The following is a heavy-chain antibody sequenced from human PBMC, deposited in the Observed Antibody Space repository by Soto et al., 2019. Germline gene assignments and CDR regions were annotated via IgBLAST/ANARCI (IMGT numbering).Heavy chain of an antibody. V-gene: IGHV1-18*01. CDR1: GYTFTSYG. CDR3: AGGDYDILTGSSTAYYYYGMDV. CDR2: ISAYNGNT. J-gene: IGHJ6*02. Sequence: ASVKVSCKASGYTFTSYGISWVRQAPGQGLEWMGWISAYNGNTNYAQKLQGRVTMTTDTSTSTAYMELRSLRSDDTAVYYCAGGDYDILTGSSTAYYYYGMDVWGQGPTVTVSS. D-gene: IGHD3-9*01.